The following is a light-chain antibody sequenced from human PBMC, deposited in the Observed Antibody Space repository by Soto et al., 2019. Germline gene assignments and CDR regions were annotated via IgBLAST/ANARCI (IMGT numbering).Light chain of an antibody. CDR3: QQYNSYS. Sequence: DIQMTHSPASVAASVGDRVTITCRASQGISSWLAWYQQTPGKAPRLLIYHASTLESGVPSRFSGSGSGTEFTLTISSLQPDDFATYYCQQYNSYSFGQGTKVDIK. CDR1: QGISSW. V-gene: IGKV1-5*01. J-gene: IGKJ1*01. CDR2: HAS.